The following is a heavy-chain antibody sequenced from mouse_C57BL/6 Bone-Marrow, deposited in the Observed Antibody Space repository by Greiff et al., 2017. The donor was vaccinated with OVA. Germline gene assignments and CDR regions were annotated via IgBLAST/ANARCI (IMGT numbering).Heavy chain of an antibody. Sequence: EVKLQESGAELVRPGASVKLSCTASGFNIKADYMHWVKQRPEPGLEWIGWIDPENGDTEYASKFQGKATITADTSSNTAYLQLSSLTSEDTAVYYCTYYGSPFAYWGQGTLVTVSA. CDR2: IDPENGDT. CDR1: GFNIKADY. CDR3: TYYGSPFAY. D-gene: IGHD1-1*01. J-gene: IGHJ3*01. V-gene: IGHV14-4*01.